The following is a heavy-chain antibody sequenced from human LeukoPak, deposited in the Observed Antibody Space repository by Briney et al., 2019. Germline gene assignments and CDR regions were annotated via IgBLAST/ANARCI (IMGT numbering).Heavy chain of an antibody. CDR3: ARGGGYSYGYGYYFDY. J-gene: IGHJ4*02. CDR1: GGSISSGGYS. Sequence: KASQTLSLTCAVSGGSISSGGYSWSWIRQPPGKGLEWIGYIYHSGSTYYNPSLKSRVTISVDRSKNQFSLKLSSVTAADTAVYYCARGGGYSYGYGYYFDYWGQGTLVTVSS. D-gene: IGHD5-18*01. V-gene: IGHV4-30-2*01. CDR2: IYHSGST.